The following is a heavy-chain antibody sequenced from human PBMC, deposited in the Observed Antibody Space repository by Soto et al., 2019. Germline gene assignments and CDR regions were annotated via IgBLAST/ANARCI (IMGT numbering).Heavy chain of an antibody. CDR3: ARILMTGPGSYYYGMDV. Sequence: SGPTLVNPTQTLTLTCTFSGFSLRTIGMCVTWIRQPPGKALEWLALINWDDDKYYSTSLRTRLTISKDTSKNQVVLTLTNMAPVDTATYYVARILMTGPGSYYYGMDVWGQGTTVTVSS. CDR2: INWDDDK. D-gene: IGHD3-9*01. CDR1: GFSLRTIGMC. J-gene: IGHJ6*01. V-gene: IGHV2-70*13.